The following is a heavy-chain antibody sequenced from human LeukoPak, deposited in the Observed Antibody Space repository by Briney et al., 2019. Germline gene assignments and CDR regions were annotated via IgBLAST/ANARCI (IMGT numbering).Heavy chain of an antibody. CDR1: GFTFGDYA. D-gene: IGHD4-17*01. CDR2: IRSKAYGGTT. Sequence: PGGSLRLSCTASGFTFGDYAMSWFRQAPGKGLEWVGFIRSKAYGGTTEYAASVKGRFTISRDDSKSIAYLQMNSLKTEDTAVYYCTRAGGGYGDFFDYWGQGTLVTVSS. J-gene: IGHJ4*02. V-gene: IGHV3-49*03. CDR3: TRAGGGYGDFFDY.